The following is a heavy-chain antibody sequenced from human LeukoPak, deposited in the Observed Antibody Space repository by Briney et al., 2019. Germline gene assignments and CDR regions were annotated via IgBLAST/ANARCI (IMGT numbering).Heavy chain of an antibody. V-gene: IGHV3-21*01. J-gene: IGHJ5*02. Sequence: GGSLRLSCAASGFTFSSYEMNWVRQAPGKGLEWVSSISSSSSYIYYADSVKGRFTISRDNAKNSLYLQMNSLRAEDTAVYYCAREFAAAINWFDPWGQGTLVTVSS. D-gene: IGHD6-25*01. CDR2: ISSSSSYI. CDR1: GFTFSSYE. CDR3: AREFAAAINWFDP.